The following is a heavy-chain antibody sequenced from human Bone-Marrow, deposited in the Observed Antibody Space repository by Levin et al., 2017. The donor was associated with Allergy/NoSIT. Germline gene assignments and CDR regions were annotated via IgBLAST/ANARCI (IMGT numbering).Heavy chain of an antibody. V-gene: IGHV6-1*01. CDR1: GDSVSSHSAT. D-gene: IGHD1-14*01. CDR2: TYYRSKWYN. J-gene: IGHJ3*02. Sequence: SETLSLTCAISGDSVSSHSATWTWIRQSPTRGLEWLGRTYYRSKWYNDYAPSVKSRITISPDTSKSQFSLQLNSVIPEDTAIYYCARGRNNAFDIWGQGTIVTVSS. CDR3: ARGRNNAFDI.